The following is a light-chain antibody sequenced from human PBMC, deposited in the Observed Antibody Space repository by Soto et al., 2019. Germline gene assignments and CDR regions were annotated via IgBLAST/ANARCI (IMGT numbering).Light chain of an antibody. CDR2: GAS. CDR3: QQYHHWPPKVT. V-gene: IGKV3-15*01. J-gene: IGKJ3*01. Sequence: DIVMTQSPATLSVSPGERATLSCRASQSINTNLAWYQQKPGQAPRLLIYGASTRATVIPARFSGSGSGTEFTLTISGLQADDFAVYYCQQYHHWPPKVTFGTGTRVDI. CDR1: QSINTN.